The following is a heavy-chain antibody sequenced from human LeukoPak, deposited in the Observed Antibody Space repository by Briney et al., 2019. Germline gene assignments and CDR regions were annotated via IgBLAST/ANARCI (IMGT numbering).Heavy chain of an antibody. CDR3: ARLNETVGAQGAFDI. D-gene: IGHD1-26*01. J-gene: IGHJ3*02. V-gene: IGHV1-69*01. CDR2: IIPIFGTA. CDR1: GGTFSSYA. Sequence: SVKVSCKASGGTFSSYAISWVRQAPGQGLEWMGGIIPIFGTANYAQKFQGRVTITADESTSTAYMELSSLRSEDTAVYYCARLNETVGAQGAFDIWGQGTMVTVSS.